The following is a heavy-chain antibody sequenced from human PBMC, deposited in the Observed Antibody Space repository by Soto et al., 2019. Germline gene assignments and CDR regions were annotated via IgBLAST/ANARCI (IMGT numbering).Heavy chain of an antibody. Sequence: QVQLVQSGTEVKKPGASVKVSCKASGYTFTNYGITWVRQAPGQGLEWMGWISTNSGQTDYAQKFRGRGTITTDRSTTTGHMDLRSLRSDDTAVYYCAREEYRQVDHWGQGTLVTVSS. V-gene: IGHV1-18*04. J-gene: IGHJ5*02. CDR2: ISTNSGQT. D-gene: IGHD3-16*02. CDR3: AREEYRQVDH. CDR1: GYTFTNYG.